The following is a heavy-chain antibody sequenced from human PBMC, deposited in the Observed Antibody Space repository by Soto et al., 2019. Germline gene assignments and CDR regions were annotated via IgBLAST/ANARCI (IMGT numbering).Heavy chain of an antibody. CDR2: IWYDGSTE. V-gene: IGHV3-33*01. CDR1: GFTFSRNG. D-gene: IGHD3-10*01. CDR3: ARRFCIHNIYYGNFYGLGV. J-gene: IGHJ6*02. Sequence: QVQLVESGGGVVQPGRSLTLSCAASGFTFSRNGMHWVRQAPGKGLEWVAVIWYDGSTEFYADSVKGRFTISRDNSKNTLYLQMNGLRAEDTAVYYCARRFCIHNIYYGNFYGLGVWGQGTTFTVSS.